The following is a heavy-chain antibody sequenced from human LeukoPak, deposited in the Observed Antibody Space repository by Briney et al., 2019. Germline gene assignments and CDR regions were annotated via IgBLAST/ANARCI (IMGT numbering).Heavy chain of an antibody. V-gene: IGHV1-69*06. Sequence: ASVTVSCKASGGTFSSYAISWVRQAPGQGLEWMGGIIPIFGTANYAQKFQGRVTITADKSTSTAYMELSSLRSEDTAVYYCARGEGYCSGGSCYSYNWFDPWGQGTLVTVSS. CDR1: GGTFSSYA. CDR3: ARGEGYCSGGSCYSYNWFDP. J-gene: IGHJ5*02. D-gene: IGHD2-15*01. CDR2: IIPIFGTA.